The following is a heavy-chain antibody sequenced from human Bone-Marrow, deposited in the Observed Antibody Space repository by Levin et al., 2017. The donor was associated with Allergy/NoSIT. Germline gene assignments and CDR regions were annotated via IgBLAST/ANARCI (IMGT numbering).Heavy chain of an antibody. CDR3: ARDALWFREFPDY. CDR2: IWYDGSNK. V-gene: IGHV3-33*01. D-gene: IGHD3-10*01. J-gene: IGHJ4*02. Sequence: GASVKVSCAASGFTFSSYGMHWVRQAPGKGLEWVAVIWYDGSNKYYADSVKGRFTISRDNSKNTLYLQMNSLRAEDTAVYYCARDALWFREFPDYWGQGTLVTVSS. CDR1: GFTFSSYG.